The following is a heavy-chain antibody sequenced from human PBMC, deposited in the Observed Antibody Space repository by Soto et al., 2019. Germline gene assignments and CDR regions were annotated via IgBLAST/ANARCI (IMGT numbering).Heavy chain of an antibody. CDR2: ISTYNGNT. CDR3: ARDQSPHYGAHPIKPIQH. CDR1: GYTCSSYG. J-gene: IGHJ1*01. D-gene: IGHD4-17*01. Sequence: ASVKVSCKASGYTCSSYGITWVRQAPGQGLEWMGWISTYNGNTNYAQKLQGRVIMTTDTSTSTAYMELRSLRSDDTAVYFCARDQSPHYGAHPIKPIQHWGQGTLVTVSS. V-gene: IGHV1-18*01.